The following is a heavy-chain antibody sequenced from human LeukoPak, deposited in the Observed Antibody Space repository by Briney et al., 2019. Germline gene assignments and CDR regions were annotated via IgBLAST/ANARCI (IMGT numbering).Heavy chain of an antibody. Sequence: SVKVSCKASGGTFSSYAISWVRQAPGQGLEWMGGIIPIFGTANYAQKFQGRVTITTDESTSTAYMELSSLRSEDTAVYYCARDYFETYYYDSSGPAQLDYWGQGTLVTVSS. CDR2: IIPIFGTA. D-gene: IGHD3-22*01. V-gene: IGHV1-69*05. CDR1: GGTFSSYA. CDR3: ARDYFETYYYDSSGPAQLDY. J-gene: IGHJ4*02.